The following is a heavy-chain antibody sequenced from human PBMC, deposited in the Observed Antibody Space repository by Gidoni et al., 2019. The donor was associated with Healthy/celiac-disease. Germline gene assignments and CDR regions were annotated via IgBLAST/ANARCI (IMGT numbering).Heavy chain of an antibody. J-gene: IGHJ4*02. CDR2: IRRKANSYAT. CDR3: TRQRPYYYGSGSHDY. Sequence: EVQLVESGGGLVQPGGSLKLSCAASGFTFRGSAMHWVRQASGKGLEWVGRIRRKANSYATAYAASVKGRFTISRDDSKNTAYLQMNSLKTEDTAVYYCTRQRPYYYGSGSHDYWGQGTLVTVSS. D-gene: IGHD3-10*01. CDR1: GFTFRGSA. V-gene: IGHV3-73*02.